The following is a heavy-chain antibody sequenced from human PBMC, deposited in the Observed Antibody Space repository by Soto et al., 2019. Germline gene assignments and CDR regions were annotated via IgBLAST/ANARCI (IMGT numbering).Heavy chain of an antibody. CDR3: AKAVTNFNYFDY. Sequence: PGGSLRLSCAASGFTFSSYAMSWVRQAPGKGLEWVSTIGGNGGSTYYADSVKGRFTISRDNSKNTLYLQMNSLRAEDTAVYYCAKAVTNFNYFDYWGQGTLVTVSS. CDR2: IGGNGGST. J-gene: IGHJ4*02. V-gene: IGHV3-23*01. D-gene: IGHD1-1*01. CDR1: GFTFSSYA.